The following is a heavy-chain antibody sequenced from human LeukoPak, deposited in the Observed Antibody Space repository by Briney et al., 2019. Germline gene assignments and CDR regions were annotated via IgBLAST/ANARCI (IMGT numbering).Heavy chain of an antibody. J-gene: IGHJ4*02. CDR1: GYSFTGYY. Sequence: ASVKASCKASGYSFTGYYVHWVRKAPGQGLEWMGWINPSSGGTNYAQNLQGRVTMTRDTSISTAYMELRSLRSDDAAVYYCARTNYYDSSGYFLGYWGQGALTTVSS. CDR2: INPSSGGT. CDR3: ARTNYYDSSGYFLGY. V-gene: IGHV1-2*02. D-gene: IGHD3-22*01.